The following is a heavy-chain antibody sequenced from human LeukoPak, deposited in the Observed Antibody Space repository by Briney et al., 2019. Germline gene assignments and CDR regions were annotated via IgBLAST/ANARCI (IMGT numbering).Heavy chain of an antibody. Sequence: ASVKVSCKASGYTFTNYHLHWVRQAPGQGLEWMEIINPSGGSTSYAQEFQDRVTMTRDTSTSTVYMELNSLRSEDTAVYYCARATWYGGNPSGAFDIWGQGTMVTVSS. CDR3: ARATWYGGNPSGAFDI. D-gene: IGHD4/OR15-4a*01. CDR1: GYTFTNYH. J-gene: IGHJ3*02. CDR2: INPSGGST. V-gene: IGHV1-46*01.